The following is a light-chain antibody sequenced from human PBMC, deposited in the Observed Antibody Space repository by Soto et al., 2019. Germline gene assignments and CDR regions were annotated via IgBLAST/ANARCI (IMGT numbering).Light chain of an antibody. J-gene: IGKJ2*01. Sequence: AIQMTQSPSSLSASIGDRVTITCRASQGIRSDLSWYQQNPGKAPKLLIYAASSSQSGVPSRFSGSGSGTDFTLTISSLQPEDSATYYCLHDYSYPYTFSQGTKVDIK. CDR2: AAS. CDR3: LHDYSYPYT. V-gene: IGKV1-6*01. CDR1: QGIRSD.